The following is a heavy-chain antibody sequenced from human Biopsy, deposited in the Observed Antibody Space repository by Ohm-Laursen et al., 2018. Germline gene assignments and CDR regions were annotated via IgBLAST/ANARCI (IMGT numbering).Heavy chain of an antibody. D-gene: IGHD2-2*02. CDR1: GYSFISNG. CDR2: IIPLLGIT. V-gene: IGHV1-69*04. J-gene: IGHJ6*02. Sequence: SVKVSCKASGYSFISNGISWVRQAPGQGLEWMGRIIPLLGITNYAERFQGRVTISVDRSTSTAYMELSSLKSEDTAVYYCAREYPEADLLGQGTSVTVSS. CDR3: AREYPEADL.